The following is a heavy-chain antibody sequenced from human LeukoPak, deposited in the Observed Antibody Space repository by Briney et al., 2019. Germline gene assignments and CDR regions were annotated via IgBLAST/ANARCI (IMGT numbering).Heavy chain of an antibody. CDR3: TKDLHGDYGISY. CDR2: TYYRCRWYY. CDR1: GDSVSIGSVS. D-gene: IGHD4-17*01. Sequence: SPTLSLTFAISGDSVSIGSVSWNWIRQSPARGLEWLGRTYYRCRWYYDYAESVKSHITINPDTSKNQVSMQLNSVTPEDTAVYYCTKDLHGDYGISYWGQGTLVTVSS. J-gene: IGHJ4*02. V-gene: IGHV6-1*01.